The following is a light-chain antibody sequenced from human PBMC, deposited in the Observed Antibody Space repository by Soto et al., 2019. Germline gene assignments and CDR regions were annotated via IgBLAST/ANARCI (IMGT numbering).Light chain of an antibody. J-gene: IGKJ2*01. Sequence: DIVMTQSPATLSVSPGETATLSCRASERVSDNLAWYQQKPGQAPRLLIYGASTRATGIPARFSGSGSGTEFTLTISSLQSEDFAVYSCQQYHHSPPYTFGQGTKLEIK. V-gene: IGKV3D-15*01. CDR3: QQYHHSPPYT. CDR1: ERVSDN. CDR2: GAS.